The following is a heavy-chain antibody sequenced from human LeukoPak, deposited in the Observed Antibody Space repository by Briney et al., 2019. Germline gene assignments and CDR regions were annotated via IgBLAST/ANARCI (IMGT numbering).Heavy chain of an antibody. CDR1: GFTFSNAC. J-gene: IGHJ3*02. Sequence: GGSLRLSCAASGFTFSNACMSWVRQAPGKGLEWVGRIKSKTDGRTTDYAAPVKGRFTISRDDSKNTLYLQMNSLKTEDTAVYYCTTDQDYYDSSGYYYAAFDIWGQGTMVTVSS. D-gene: IGHD3-22*01. CDR3: TTDQDYYDSSGYYYAAFDI. V-gene: IGHV3-15*01. CDR2: IKSKTDGRTT.